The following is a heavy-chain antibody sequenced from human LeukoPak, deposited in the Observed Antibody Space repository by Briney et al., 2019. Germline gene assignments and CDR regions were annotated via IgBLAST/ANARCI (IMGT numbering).Heavy chain of an antibody. CDR3: AKGNILTGPPDY. Sequence: GGSLRLSCAASGFTFSSYEMNWVRQAPGKGLEWVSYISSSGSTIYYADSVKGRFTISRDNAKNSLYLQMNSLRAEDTAVYYCAKGNILTGPPDYWGQGTLVTVSS. V-gene: IGHV3-48*03. D-gene: IGHD3-9*01. CDR1: GFTFSSYE. CDR2: ISSSGSTI. J-gene: IGHJ4*02.